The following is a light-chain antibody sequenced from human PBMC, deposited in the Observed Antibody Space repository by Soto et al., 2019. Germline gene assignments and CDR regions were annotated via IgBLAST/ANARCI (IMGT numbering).Light chain of an antibody. CDR2: DAS. J-gene: IGKJ4*01. Sequence: DIQMTQSPSTLSASVGDRVTITCRASQSISSWLAWYPQKPGKAPKLLIYDASSLESGVPSRFSGSGSGTEFTLTISSLQPDDFATYYCQQYNSYSLTFGGVTKVEIK. V-gene: IGKV1-5*01. CDR3: QQYNSYSLT. CDR1: QSISSW.